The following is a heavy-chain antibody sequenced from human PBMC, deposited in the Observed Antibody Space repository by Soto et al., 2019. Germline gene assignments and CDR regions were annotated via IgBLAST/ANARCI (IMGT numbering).Heavy chain of an antibody. J-gene: IGHJ6*03. Sequence: QVQLQESGPGLVKPSETLSLTCTVSGGSISSYYWSWIRQPPGKGLEWIGYIYYSGGTNYNPFLTIRVTISVDTTKNQFSLKLSSVTAADTAVYYCARHRYYCSSTSCYSYYYYYMDVWGKGTTVTVSS. V-gene: IGHV4-59*08. D-gene: IGHD2-2*01. CDR3: ARHRYYCSSTSCYSYYYYYMDV. CDR2: IYYSGGT. CDR1: GGSISSYY.